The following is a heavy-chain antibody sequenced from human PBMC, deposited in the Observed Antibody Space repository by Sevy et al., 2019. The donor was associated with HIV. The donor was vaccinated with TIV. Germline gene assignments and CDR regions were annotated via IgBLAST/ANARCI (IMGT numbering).Heavy chain of an antibody. V-gene: IGHV3-21*01. CDR1: GFSFNSYD. CDR2: ISSVSTII. D-gene: IGHD3-10*01. Sequence: GGSLRLSCTASGFSFNSYDMNWVRQAPGKGLEWVASISSVSTIIYYGDLVRGRFSISRDNAKKSLYLQMNSLRVEETAVYYCARVVGYVSGNYYQHYYDLDVWGQGTAVTVSS. J-gene: IGHJ6*02. CDR3: ARVVGYVSGNYYQHYYDLDV.